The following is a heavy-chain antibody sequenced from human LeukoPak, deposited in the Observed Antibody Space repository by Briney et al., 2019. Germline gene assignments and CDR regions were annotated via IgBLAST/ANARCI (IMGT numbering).Heavy chain of an antibody. Sequence: GASVKVSCKASGDTFTDYYMHWVRQAPGQGLEWMGWINPNSAATNYAQKFEGRVTMTRDTSISTAYMELSRLRSDDTAVYYCAREDSGWYVDYWGQGTLVTVSS. CDR2: INPNSAAT. CDR1: GDTFTDYY. J-gene: IGHJ4*02. D-gene: IGHD6-19*01. V-gene: IGHV1-2*02. CDR3: AREDSGWYVDY.